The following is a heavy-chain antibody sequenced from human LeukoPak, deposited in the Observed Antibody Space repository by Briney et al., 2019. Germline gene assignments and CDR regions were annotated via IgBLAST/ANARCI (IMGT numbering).Heavy chain of an antibody. CDR2: ISGSGGST. Sequence: PGGSLRLSCAASGFTFSSYAMNWVRQAPGKGLEWVSGISGSGGSTYYADSVKGRFTISRDNSQNTLYLQMNSLRAEDTAVYYCAKNPTYSSGRLDAFDIWGQGKMVTVSS. V-gene: IGHV3-23*01. CDR1: GFTFSSYA. J-gene: IGHJ3*02. CDR3: AKNPTYSSGRLDAFDI. D-gene: IGHD6-19*01.